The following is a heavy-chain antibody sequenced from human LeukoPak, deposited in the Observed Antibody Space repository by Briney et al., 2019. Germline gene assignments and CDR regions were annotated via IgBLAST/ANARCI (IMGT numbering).Heavy chain of an antibody. V-gene: IGHV1-46*01. D-gene: IGHD5-24*01. CDR1: GYTFTSYY. J-gene: IGHJ4*02. CDR2: INPSECST. Sequence: GSAVTVSCKASGYTFTSYYMHWLRQAPAQGLEWMGIINPSECSTSYAQKYQGTITITKDMCTSTVYMELSSLRSEDTAVYYCARESRDGYKHCDYWGEGTLVTVS. CDR3: ARESRDGYKHCDY.